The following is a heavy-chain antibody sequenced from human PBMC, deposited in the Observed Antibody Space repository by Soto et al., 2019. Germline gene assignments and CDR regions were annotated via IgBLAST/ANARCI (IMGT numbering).Heavy chain of an antibody. CDR2: IYYSGST. Sequence: PSETLSLTCTVSGDSISSGGYYWNWIRQYPGKGLEWIGYIYYSGSTDYKSSLKGRITISLDTSKNQFSLKPSSVTAADTAVYYCARRGYSREFDYWGQGTLVTVSS. CDR1: GDSISSGGYY. J-gene: IGHJ4*02. CDR3: ARRGYSREFDY. V-gene: IGHV4-31*03. D-gene: IGHD5-18*01.